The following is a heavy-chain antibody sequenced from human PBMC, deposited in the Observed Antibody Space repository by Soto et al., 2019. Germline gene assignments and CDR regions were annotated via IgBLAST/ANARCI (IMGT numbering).Heavy chain of an antibody. CDR2: INASNGTA. J-gene: IGHJ6*02. CDR3: ARGVAAAQPAYYYYGMDV. Sequence: ASVKVSCKASGYTFTSYAMHWVRQAPGQRLEWMGWINASNGTANYAQKFQGRVTITTDESTSTAYMELSSLRSEDTAVYYCARGVAAAQPAYYYYGMDVWGQGTTVTVSS. D-gene: IGHD2-15*01. CDR1: GYTFTSYA. V-gene: IGHV1-3*01.